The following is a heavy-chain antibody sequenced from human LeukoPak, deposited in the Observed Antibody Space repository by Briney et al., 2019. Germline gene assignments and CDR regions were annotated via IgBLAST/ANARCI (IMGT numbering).Heavy chain of an antibody. CDR3: ATTASSGWIFDY. CDR2: ISGSGGST. V-gene: IGHV3-23*01. D-gene: IGHD6-19*01. J-gene: IGHJ4*02. CDR1: GFTFSSYG. Sequence: GGSLRFSCAASGFTFSSYGMSWVRQAPGKGLEWVSAISGSGGSTYYADSVKGRFTISRDNSKNTLYLQMNSLRAEDTAVYYCATTASSGWIFDYWGQGTLVTVSS.